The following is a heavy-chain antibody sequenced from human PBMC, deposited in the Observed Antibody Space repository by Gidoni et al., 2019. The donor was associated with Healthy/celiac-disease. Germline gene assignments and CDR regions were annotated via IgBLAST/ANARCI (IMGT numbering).Heavy chain of an antibody. J-gene: IGHJ5*02. Sequence: QVQLQESGPGLVKPSETLSLTCTVSGGSISSSYWSWIRQPPGKGLEWIGYIYYSGSTNYNPSLKSRVTISVDTSKNQFSLKLSSVTAADTAVYYCARAYYYGSGSPSGWFDPWGQGTLVTVSS. CDR2: IYYSGST. CDR3: ARAYYYGSGSPSGWFDP. V-gene: IGHV4-59*01. D-gene: IGHD3-10*01. CDR1: GGSISSSY.